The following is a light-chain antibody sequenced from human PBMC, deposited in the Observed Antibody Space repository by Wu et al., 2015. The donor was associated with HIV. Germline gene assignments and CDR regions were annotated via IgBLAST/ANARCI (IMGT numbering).Light chain of an antibody. CDR3: QQSYSAPYT. Sequence: DIQMTQSPFSLPASVGDRVTITCRASQSIGNYLNWYQQKPGKAPKLLIYAATSLQGGVPSGFSGSGSATDFTLTISSLQPEDVATYYCQQSYSAPYTFGQGTKLEIK. J-gene: IGKJ2*01. CDR2: AAT. V-gene: IGKV1-39*01. CDR1: QSIGNY.